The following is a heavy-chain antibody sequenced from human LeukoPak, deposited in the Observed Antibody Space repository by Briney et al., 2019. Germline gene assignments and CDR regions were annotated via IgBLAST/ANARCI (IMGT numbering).Heavy chain of an antibody. V-gene: IGHV3-74*01. J-gene: IGHJ4*02. CDR3: ARGTGYELLAD. Sequence: PGGSLRLSCAASGFTFSNYWMHWVRQASGKGLVWVSRIKSDGGTTSYADYVKGRFTVSRDNAKNTLYLQLNSLRVEDTAVYYCARGTGYELLADWGEGTLATVSS. CDR1: GFTFSNYW. CDR2: IKSDGGTT. D-gene: IGHD5-12*01.